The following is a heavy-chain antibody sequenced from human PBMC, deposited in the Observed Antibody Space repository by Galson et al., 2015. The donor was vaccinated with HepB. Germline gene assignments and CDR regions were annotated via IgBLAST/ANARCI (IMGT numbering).Heavy chain of an antibody. D-gene: IGHD3-16*01. J-gene: IGHJ6*02. CDR3: AKDWGVAHAEYYYYGMDV. V-gene: IGHV3-30*18. Sequence: SLRLSCAASGFTFSSYGMHWVRQAPGKGLEWVAVISYDGSNKYYADSVKGRFTISRDNSKNTLYLQMNSLRAEDTAVYYCAKDWGVAHAEYYYYGMDVWGQGTTVTVSS. CDR1: GFTFSSYG. CDR2: ISYDGSNK.